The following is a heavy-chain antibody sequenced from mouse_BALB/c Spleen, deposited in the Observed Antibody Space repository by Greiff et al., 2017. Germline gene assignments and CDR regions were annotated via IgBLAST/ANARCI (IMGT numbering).Heavy chain of an antibody. D-gene: IGHD2-4*01. CDR3: VRGYDYDVGAMDY. J-gene: IGHJ4*01. Sequence: VQRVESGPGLVAPSQSLSITCTVSGFSLTSYDISWIRQPPGKGLEWLGVIWTGGGTNYNSAFMSRLSISKDNSKSQVFLKMNSLQTDDTAIYYCVRGYDYDVGAMDYWGQGTSVTVSS. CDR2: IWTGGGT. V-gene: IGHV2-9-2*01. CDR1: GFSLTSYD.